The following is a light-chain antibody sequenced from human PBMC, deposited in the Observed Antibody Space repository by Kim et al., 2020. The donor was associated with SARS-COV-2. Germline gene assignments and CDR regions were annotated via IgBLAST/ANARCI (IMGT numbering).Light chain of an antibody. V-gene: IGLV2-23*02. CDR3: CTYAGSDTV. Sequence: PGQSITISCTGSISDIGTYNFVSWYQQHPGKAPKLLIYEVTKRPSGVSDRFSASKSDNTASLTISGLRTEDEADYYCCTYAGSDTVFGGGTQLTVL. CDR2: EVT. J-gene: IGLJ3*02. CDR1: ISDIGTYNF.